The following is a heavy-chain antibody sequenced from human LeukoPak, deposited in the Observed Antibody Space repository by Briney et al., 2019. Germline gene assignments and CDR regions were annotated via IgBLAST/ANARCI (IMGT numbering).Heavy chain of an antibody. Sequence: GGSLRLSCAASGFTFDDYAMHWVRQAPGKGLEWVSGISWNSGSIGYAHSVKGRFTISRDNAKNSLYLQMNSLRAGDTAVYYCARANSRGYSLDYWGQGTLVTVSS. D-gene: IGHD5-18*01. V-gene: IGHV3-9*01. CDR1: GFTFDDYA. CDR2: ISWNSGSI. CDR3: ARANSRGYSLDY. J-gene: IGHJ4*02.